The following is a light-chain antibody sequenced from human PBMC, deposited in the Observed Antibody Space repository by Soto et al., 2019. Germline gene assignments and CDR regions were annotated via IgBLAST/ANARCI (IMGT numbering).Light chain of an antibody. J-gene: IGLJ3*02. V-gene: IGLV1-47*02. CDR3: EAWDGSLSGWV. CDR1: SSNIGSNY. Sequence: QSVLPQPPSASGTPGQRVPISCSGSSSNIGSNYVYWYQQLPGTAPKLLIYSNHQRPSGVPDRFSGSKSGTSASLAISGLRSEYEADYYCEAWDGSLSGWVFGGGTKLTVL. CDR2: SNH.